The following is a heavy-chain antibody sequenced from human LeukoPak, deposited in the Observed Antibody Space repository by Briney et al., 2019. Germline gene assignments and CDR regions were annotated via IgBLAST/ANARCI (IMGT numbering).Heavy chain of an antibody. V-gene: IGHV3-21*06. CDR2: ISSSYTYI. J-gene: IGHJ3*01. D-gene: IGHD3-22*01. CDR1: GFTFSNYC. Sequence: GGSLRLSCSASGFTFSNYCMNWVRQAPGKGLEWVSSISSSYTYIYYADSMKGRFTISRDNARNSLYLQMNSLRADDTAVYYCARGRSEGHYSSGPLDAFDVWGQGTLVTVSS. CDR3: ARGRSEGHYSSGPLDAFDV.